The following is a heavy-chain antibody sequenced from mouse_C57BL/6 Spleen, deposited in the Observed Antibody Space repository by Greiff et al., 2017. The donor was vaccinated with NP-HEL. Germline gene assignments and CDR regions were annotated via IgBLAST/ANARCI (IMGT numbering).Heavy chain of an antibody. J-gene: IGHJ1*03. D-gene: IGHD1-1*01. CDR3: ARGATYWYFDV. Sequence: EVQLVESGAELVKPGASVKLSCTASGFNITDYYMHWVKQRTEQGLEWIGRIDPEDGETKYAPKFQGKANITADTSSTTAYLQLSSLTSEDTAVYYCARGATYWYFDVWGTGTTVTVSS. V-gene: IGHV14-2*01. CDR2: IDPEDGET. CDR1: GFNITDYY.